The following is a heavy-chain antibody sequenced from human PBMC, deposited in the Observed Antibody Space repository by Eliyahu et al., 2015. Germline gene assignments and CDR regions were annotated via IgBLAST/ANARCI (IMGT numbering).Heavy chain of an antibody. CDR1: GASIISGGYY. CDR3: ARDHXLDY. CDR2: TYYGGTT. Sequence: VQLQESGXGLXKPSQTXSLSXTVSGASIISGGYYWTWIRQRPGRGLEWIGHTYYGGTTSYNPSLRSRVSISEDTPANQFSLTLRSVTVADTAVYYCARDHXLDYWGQGILVTVSS. J-gene: IGHJ4*02. V-gene: IGHV4-31*03.